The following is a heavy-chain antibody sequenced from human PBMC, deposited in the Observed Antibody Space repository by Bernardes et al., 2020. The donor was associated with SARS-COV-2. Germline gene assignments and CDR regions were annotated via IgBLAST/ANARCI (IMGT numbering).Heavy chain of an antibody. Sequence: SETLSLTCSVSGDSISGYYWSWFRQSPGKGLEWIGYIHSSGSTNNNPSLKSRVTISVDKSRNQFSLKLNSVTAADTGVYYCARHRIVGTTNVFDYWGQGTLVTVSS. D-gene: IGHD1-26*01. V-gene: IGHV4-59*08. CDR2: IHSSGST. CDR1: GDSISGYY. J-gene: IGHJ4*02. CDR3: ARHRIVGTTNVFDY.